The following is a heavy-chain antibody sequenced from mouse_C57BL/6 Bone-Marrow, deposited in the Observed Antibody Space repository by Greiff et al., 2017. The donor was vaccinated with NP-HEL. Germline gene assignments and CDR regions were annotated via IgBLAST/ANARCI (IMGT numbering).Heavy chain of an antibody. CDR1: GFNIKDYY. V-gene: IGHV14-2*01. Sequence: EVQLQQSGAELVKPGASVKLSCTASGFNIKDYYMHWVKQRTEQGLEWIGRIDPEDGETKSAPKFQGKATITADTSSNTAYLQLSSLTSEGTAVYYCARDGSSYEGFYFYYWGQGTTLTVSS. D-gene: IGHD1-1*01. J-gene: IGHJ2*01. CDR2: IDPEDGET. CDR3: ARDGSSYEGFYFYY.